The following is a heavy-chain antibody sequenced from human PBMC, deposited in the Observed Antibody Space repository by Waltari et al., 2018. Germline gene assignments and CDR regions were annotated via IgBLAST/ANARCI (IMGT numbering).Heavy chain of an antibody. Sequence: EVQLVESGGGLVQPGGSLRLSCETSGLTFSGYYFHWVRQAPGKGLVWVSRINSVGTSTKYADSVKGRFTISRDNARSTLYLQMNSLRVEDTAVYYCATGGYDFWTGYHKIWGQGTMVTVTS. J-gene: IGHJ3*02. CDR3: ATGGYDFWTGYHKI. V-gene: IGHV3-74*01. D-gene: IGHD3-3*01. CDR2: INSVGTST. CDR1: GLTFSGYY.